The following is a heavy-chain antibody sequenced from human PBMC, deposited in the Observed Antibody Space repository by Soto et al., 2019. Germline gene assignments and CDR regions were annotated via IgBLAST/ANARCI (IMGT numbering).Heavy chain of an antibody. V-gene: IGHV3-9*01. J-gene: IGHJ4*02. CDR2: ISWNSGSI. CDR1: GFTFDDYA. Sequence: GGSLRLSCAASGFTFDDYAMHWVRQAPGKGLEWVSGISWNSGSIGYADSVKGRFTISRDNAKNSLYLQMNSLRAEDTALYYCAKDIKWELELTNFDYWGQGTLVTVSS. CDR3: AKDIKWELELTNFDY. D-gene: IGHD1-7*01.